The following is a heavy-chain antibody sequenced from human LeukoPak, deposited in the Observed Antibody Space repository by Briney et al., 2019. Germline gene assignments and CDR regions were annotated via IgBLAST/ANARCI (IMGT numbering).Heavy chain of an antibody. CDR2: INPNSDGT. V-gene: IGHV1-2*02. CDR1: GYTFTGYY. Sequence: GASVKVSCKASGYTFTGYYIHWVRQAPGQGLEWMGWINPNSDGTNYAQKFQGRVTMTRDTSITTAYMDLSRLISDDTAVYYCARTPREYQLPSDYWGQGTLVTVSS. CDR3: ARTPREYQLPSDY. D-gene: IGHD2-2*01. J-gene: IGHJ4*02.